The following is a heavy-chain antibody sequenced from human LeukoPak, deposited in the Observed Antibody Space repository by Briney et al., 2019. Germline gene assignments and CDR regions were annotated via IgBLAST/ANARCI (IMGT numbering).Heavy chain of an antibody. CDR3: ARVKRGTALGGVTVIFPPDH. CDR1: GFTFDGYV. J-gene: IGHJ4*02. V-gene: IGHV3-20*04. CDR2: IDWNGGRT. Sequence: GGSLRLSCAASGFTFDGYVMSWVRQVPGKGLEWVSSIDWNGGRTGYTDSVKGRFTISRDNAKNSLYLQMNSLRAKDTALYYCARVKRGTALGGVTVIFPPDHWGQGTLVTVSS. D-gene: IGHD3-16*02.